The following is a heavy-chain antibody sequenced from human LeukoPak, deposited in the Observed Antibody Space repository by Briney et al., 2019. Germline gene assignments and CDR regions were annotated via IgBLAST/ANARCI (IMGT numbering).Heavy chain of an antibody. CDR2: VKKDGSEK. CDR1: GFTFSSYW. Sequence: GGSLRLSCAASGFTFSSYWMSWVRQAPGKGLEWVANVKKDGSEKYYVDSVKGRFTISRDNAKTSLYLQMNSLRAEDTALYYCARVRGYSYGFILPADYWGQGTLVTVSS. CDR3: ARVRGYSYGFILPADY. D-gene: IGHD5-18*01. V-gene: IGHV3-7*03. J-gene: IGHJ4*02.